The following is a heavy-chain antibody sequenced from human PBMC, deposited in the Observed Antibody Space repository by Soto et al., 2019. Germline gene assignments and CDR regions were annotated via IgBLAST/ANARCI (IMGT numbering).Heavy chain of an antibody. CDR2: MNPNSGNT. D-gene: IGHD3-3*01. V-gene: IGHV1-8*01. J-gene: IGHJ3*02. CDR3: ARGVYDFWSGYTVSTRTNAFDI. CDR1: GYTFTSYD. Sequence: ASVKVSCKASGYTFTSYDINWVRQATGQGLEWMGWMNPNSGNTGYAQKFQGRVTMTRNTSISTAYMELSSLRSEDTAVYYCARGVYDFWSGYTVSTRTNAFDIWGQGTMVSASS.